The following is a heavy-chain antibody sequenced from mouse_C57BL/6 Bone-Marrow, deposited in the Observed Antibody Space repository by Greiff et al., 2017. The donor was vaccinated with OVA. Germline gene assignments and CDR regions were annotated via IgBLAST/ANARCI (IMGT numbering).Heavy chain of an antibody. CDR1: GYTFTSYW. CDR2: IYPGSGST. J-gene: IGHJ3*01. Sequence: VQLQQPGAELVKPGASVKMSCKASGYTFTSYWITWVKQRPGQGLEWIGDIYPGSGSTTYNEKFKSKATLTVDTSSSTAYMQLSSLTSEDSAVYYCARGDGYYSWFAYWGQGTLVTVSA. D-gene: IGHD2-3*01. V-gene: IGHV1-55*01. CDR3: ARGDGYYSWFAY.